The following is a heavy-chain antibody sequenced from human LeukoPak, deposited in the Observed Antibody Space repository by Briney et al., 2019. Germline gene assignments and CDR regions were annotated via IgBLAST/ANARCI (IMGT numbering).Heavy chain of an antibody. D-gene: IGHD3-9*01. CDR1: GYTFTSYG. V-gene: IGHV1-18*01. CDR3: ARDGGTYDILTGYSYYYYGMDV. J-gene: IGHJ6*02. CDR2: ISAYNGNT. Sequence: ASVKVSCKASGYTFTSYGISWVRQAPGQGLEWMGWISAYNGNTNYAQKLQGRVTMTTDTSTSTAYMELRSLRSDDTAVYHCARDGGTYDILTGYSYYYYGMDVWGQGTTVTVSS.